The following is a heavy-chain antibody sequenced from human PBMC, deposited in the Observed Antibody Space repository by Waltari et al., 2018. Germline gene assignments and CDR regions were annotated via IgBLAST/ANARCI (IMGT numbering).Heavy chain of an antibody. V-gene: IGHV4-59*01. D-gene: IGHD3-3*01. CDR2: IAYNGRT. CDR1: GDSINNYY. Sequence: VQLQVSGPGLVKPSETLSLTCAVSGDSINNYYRNWIRQPPGKELEWIGYIAYNGRTNYNPSLKSRVTISVDTSKTQFSLKLTSVTAADTAVYYCGRSYDFWSGYPLDYWGPGSLVTVSS. CDR3: GRSYDFWSGYPLDY. J-gene: IGHJ4*02.